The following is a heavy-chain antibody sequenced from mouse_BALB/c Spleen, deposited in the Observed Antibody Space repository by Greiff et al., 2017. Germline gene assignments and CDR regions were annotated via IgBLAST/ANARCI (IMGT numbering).Heavy chain of an antibody. CDR1: GYTFTDYE. V-gene: IGHV1-15*01. J-gene: IGHJ4*01. Sequence: QVQLKESGAELVRPGASVTLSCKASGYTFTDYEMHWVKQTPVHGLEWIGAIDPETGGTAYNQKFKGKATLTADKSSSTAYMELRSLTSEDSAVYYCTRQLGLYAMDYWGQGTSVTVSS. CDR3: TRQLGLYAMDY. D-gene: IGHD3-1*01. CDR2: IDPETGGT.